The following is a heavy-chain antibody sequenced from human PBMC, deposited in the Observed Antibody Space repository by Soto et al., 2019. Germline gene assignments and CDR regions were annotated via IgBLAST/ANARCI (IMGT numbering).Heavy chain of an antibody. Sequence: EVHLVESGGGLLKPGGSLRLSCAASGFTFGNAWMNWFRQAPGKGLEWVGRIKSKIHGGTTDYAAPVRGRFTISRDDSKNTLFLQMNSLKTEDAAVYYCTTVHFDVLTGSFDYWGQGTLVTVSS. D-gene: IGHD3-9*01. CDR3: TTVHFDVLTGSFDY. CDR2: IKSKIHGGTT. CDR1: GFTFGNAW. V-gene: IGHV3-15*07. J-gene: IGHJ4*02.